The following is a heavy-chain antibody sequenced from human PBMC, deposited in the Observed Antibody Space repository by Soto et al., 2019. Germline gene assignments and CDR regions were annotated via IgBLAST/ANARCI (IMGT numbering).Heavy chain of an antibody. V-gene: IGHV1-18*01. J-gene: IGHJ6*02. CDR1: GYTFTSYG. Sequence: VASVKVSCKASGYTFTSYGISWVRQAPGQGLEWMGWISAYNGSTNYAQKLQGRVTMTTDTSTSTAYMELRSLRSDDTAVYYCARDLCVAAAGSWCWYYYYGMDVWGQGTTVTVSS. CDR2: ISAYNGST. CDR3: ARDLCVAAAGSWCWYYYYGMDV. D-gene: IGHD6-13*01.